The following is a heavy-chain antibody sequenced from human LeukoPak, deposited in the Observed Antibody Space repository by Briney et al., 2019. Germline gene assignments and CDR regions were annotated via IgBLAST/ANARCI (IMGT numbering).Heavy chain of an antibody. CDR2: IILIFCTA. J-gene: IGHJ4*02. CDR1: GGTFNSYA. V-gene: IGHV1-69*05. CDR3: ARRGLTVTTPFDY. D-gene: IGHD4-11*01. Sequence: SVKVSCKASGGTFNSYAISWVGQAPGQGLEWMGGIILIFCTANYPQKFQRRVTITTDESTSTAYMELSSLRSEDTAVYYCARRGLTVTTPFDYWGQGTLVTVSS.